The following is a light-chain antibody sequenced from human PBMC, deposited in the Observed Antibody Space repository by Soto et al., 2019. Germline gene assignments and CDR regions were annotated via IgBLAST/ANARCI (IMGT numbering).Light chain of an antibody. CDR1: QSISSW. Sequence: DIQMTQSPSTLSASVGDRVTITCRASQSISSWLTWYQQKPGKAPKLLIYRASNLESGVPSRFRGSGSGTEFTLTISSLQPDDFATYYCQQYNSYPITFGQGTRLEIK. CDR2: RAS. V-gene: IGKV1-5*03. J-gene: IGKJ5*01. CDR3: QQYNSYPIT.